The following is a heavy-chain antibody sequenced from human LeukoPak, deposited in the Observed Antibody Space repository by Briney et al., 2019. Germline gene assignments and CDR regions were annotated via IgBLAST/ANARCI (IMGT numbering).Heavy chain of an antibody. CDR3: ARDIAVAGWLGWFDP. CDR2: IDWDDDK. D-gene: IGHD6-19*01. Sequence: SGPTLVNPTQTLTLTCTFSGFSLSTSGMLVSWIRQPPGKALEWLARIDWDDDKFYSTSLKTRLTISKDTSKTQVVLTMTNMDPVDTATYYCARDIAVAGWLGWFDPWGQGTLVTVSS. V-gene: IGHV2-70*04. CDR1: GFSLSTSGML. J-gene: IGHJ5*02.